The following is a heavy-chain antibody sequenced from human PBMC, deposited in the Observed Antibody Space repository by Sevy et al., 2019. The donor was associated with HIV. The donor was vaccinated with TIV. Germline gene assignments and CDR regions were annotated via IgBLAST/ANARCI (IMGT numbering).Heavy chain of an antibody. Sequence: SETLSLTCSVSGASITDYYWTWIRQPPGKGLEWIGYQFYSGSTTYNPSLKSRVTISLDTSRNQFSLRLNSVTAADTAVYYCARSENLDTAPIDSRGQGTLVTVSS. CDR2: QFYSGST. D-gene: IGHD5-18*01. J-gene: IGHJ4*02. CDR3: ARSENLDTAPIDS. CDR1: GASITDYY. V-gene: IGHV4-59*01.